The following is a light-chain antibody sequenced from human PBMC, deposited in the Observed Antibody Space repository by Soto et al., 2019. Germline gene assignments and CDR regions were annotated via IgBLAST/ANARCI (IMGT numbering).Light chain of an antibody. J-gene: IGKJ5*01. CDR1: QSIHTS. CDR2: DST. Sequence: VLTQSPVTLSLSPGERATLSCRASQSIHTSLAWYQQKSGKPPRLVIYDSTLRANGVPDRFGGSRSGTEFTLTINSLEPEDFAVYYCQQRNVWPPITFGQGTRLEIK. CDR3: QQRNVWPPIT. V-gene: IGKV3-11*01.